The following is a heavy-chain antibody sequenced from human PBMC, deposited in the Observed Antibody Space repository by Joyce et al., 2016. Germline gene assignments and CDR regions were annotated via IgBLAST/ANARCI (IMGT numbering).Heavy chain of an antibody. CDR3: AAERQAFPDV. CDR1: GGPFSSYG. Sequence: QVQLEQSGAEVKKPGSSVKVSCKASGGPFSSYGISWVRQAPRQGLEWMGGIIPLFGTISYAEKFQGRVTITVDESSNTAYMELTSLRSDDTAVYYCAAERQAFPDVWGQGTTVTVSS. V-gene: IGHV1-69*01. J-gene: IGHJ6*02. CDR2: IIPLFGTI.